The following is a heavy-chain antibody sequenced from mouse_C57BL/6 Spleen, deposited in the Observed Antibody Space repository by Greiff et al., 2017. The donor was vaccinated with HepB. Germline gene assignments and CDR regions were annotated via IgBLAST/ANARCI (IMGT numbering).Heavy chain of an antibody. V-gene: IGHV3-6*01. D-gene: IGHD1-1*01. J-gene: IGHJ2*01. Sequence: EVHLVESGPGLVKPSQSLSLTCSVTGYSITSGYYWNWIRQFPGNKLEWMGYISYDGSNNYNPSLKNRISITRDTSKNQFFLKLNSVTTEDTATYYCARGRYPDYWGQGTTLTVSS. CDR1: GYSITSGYY. CDR3: ARGRYPDY. CDR2: ISYDGSN.